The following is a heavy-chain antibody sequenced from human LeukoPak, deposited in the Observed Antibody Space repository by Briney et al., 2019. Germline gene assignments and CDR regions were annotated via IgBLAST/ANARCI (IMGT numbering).Heavy chain of an antibody. CDR2: ISSSSSYT. V-gene: IGHV3-11*06. CDR1: GDSISSYY. CDR3: AREEY. Sequence: LSLTCTVSGDSISSYYWSWLRQPPGKGLEWVSYISSSSSYTNYADSVKGRFTISRDNAKNSLYLQMNSLRAEDTAVYYCAREEYWGQGTLVTVSS. J-gene: IGHJ4*02.